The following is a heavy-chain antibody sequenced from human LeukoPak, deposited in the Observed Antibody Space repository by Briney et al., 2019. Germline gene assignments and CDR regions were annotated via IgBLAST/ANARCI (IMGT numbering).Heavy chain of an antibody. D-gene: IGHD6-19*01. V-gene: IGHV5-51*01. Sequence: GESLKISCKGSGYNFATYWIGWVRQMPGKGLEWMGIIYPGDSDTRFSPSFQGQVTISADKSISTAYLQWSSLKASDTAMYYRARPPSGHSSGWYYMDVWGKGTTVTVSS. J-gene: IGHJ6*03. CDR2: IYPGDSDT. CDR3: ARPPSGHSSGWYYMDV. CDR1: GYNFATYW.